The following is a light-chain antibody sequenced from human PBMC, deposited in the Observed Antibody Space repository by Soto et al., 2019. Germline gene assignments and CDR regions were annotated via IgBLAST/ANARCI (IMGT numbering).Light chain of an antibody. V-gene: IGKV3-15*01. CDR1: QSVSSN. CDR2: HAS. CDR3: PQYNKWPLT. J-gene: IGKJ4*01. Sequence: EIVMTQSPATLSVSPGERATLSCRASQSVSSNLAWYQQKPGQAPRLLIYHASTRATGIPARFSGSGSGTEFTLTLSSLQSEAFAVYYCPQYNKWPLTFGGGTKVEIK.